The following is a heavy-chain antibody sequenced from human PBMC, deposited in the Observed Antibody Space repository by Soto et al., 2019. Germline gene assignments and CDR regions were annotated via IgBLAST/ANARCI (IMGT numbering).Heavy chain of an antibody. J-gene: IGHJ4*02. CDR1: GFSFTNFA. Sequence: PGGSLRLSCAASGFSFTNFAMSWVRQAPGKGLEWVAGIGASGDITWYADSVKGRLSISRDNSKNTLYLQLNSPRFEDTAVYYCAKDDFTDRGDDYFDYWGPGTLVTVSS. D-gene: IGHD2-21*02. CDR2: IGASGDIT. CDR3: AKDDFTDRGDDYFDY. V-gene: IGHV3-23*01.